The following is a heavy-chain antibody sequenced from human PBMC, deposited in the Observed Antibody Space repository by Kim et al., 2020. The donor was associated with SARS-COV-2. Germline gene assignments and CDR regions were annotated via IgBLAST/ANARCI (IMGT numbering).Heavy chain of an antibody. D-gene: IGHD6-19*01. V-gene: IGHV3-48*03. CDR3: ARSRLAVAGLAGYYYYGMDV. J-gene: IGHJ6*02. CDR2: ISSSGSTI. CDR1: GFTFSSYE. Sequence: GGSLRLSCAASGFTFSSYEMNWVRQAPGKGLEWVSYISSSGSTIYYADSVKGRFTISRDNAKNSLYLQMNSLRAEDTAVYYCARSRLAVAGLAGYYYYGMDVWGQGTTVTVSS.